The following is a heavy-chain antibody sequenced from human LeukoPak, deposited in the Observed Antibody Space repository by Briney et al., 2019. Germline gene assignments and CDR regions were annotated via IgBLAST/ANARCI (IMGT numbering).Heavy chain of an antibody. CDR3: ARSLCTNGVCYTRLGDY. J-gene: IGHJ4*02. CDR1: GGTFNNSA. V-gene: IGHV1-2*06. Sequence: ASVKVSCKTSGGTFNNSAISWVRQAPGQGLEWMGRINPNSGGTNYAQKFQGRVTMTRDTSISTAYMELSRLRSDDTAVYYCARSLCTNGVCYTRLGDYWGQGTLVTVSS. CDR2: INPNSGGT. D-gene: IGHD2-8*01.